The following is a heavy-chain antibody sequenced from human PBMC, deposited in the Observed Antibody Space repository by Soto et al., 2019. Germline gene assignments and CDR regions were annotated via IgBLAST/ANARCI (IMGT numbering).Heavy chain of an antibody. CDR3: ARATALDTAMVWSAG. Sequence: GASVKVSCKASGGTFSSYAISWVRQAPGQGLEWMGGIIPIFGTANYAQKFQGRVTITADESTSTAYMELSSLRSEDTAVYYCARATALDTAMVWSAGWGQGTLVTVSS. CDR1: GGTFSSYA. CDR2: IIPIFGTA. D-gene: IGHD5-18*01. V-gene: IGHV1-69*13. J-gene: IGHJ4*02.